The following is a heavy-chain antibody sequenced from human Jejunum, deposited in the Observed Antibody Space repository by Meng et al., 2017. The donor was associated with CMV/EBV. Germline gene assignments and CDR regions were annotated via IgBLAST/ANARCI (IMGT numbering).Heavy chain of an antibody. J-gene: IGHJ5*02. V-gene: IGHV4-39*07. D-gene: IGHD5-24*01. CDR1: GGSIISSSYY. CDR2: VFYSGTT. CDR3: ARDHSVHGYHNWFDP. Sequence: TVSGGSIISSSYYWAWIRQAPGKGLEWIAGVFYSGTTYCNPSLKSRVTMSVDTSRNQFSLNLYSMTAADTAVYFCARDHSVHGYHNWFDPWGQGTLVTVS.